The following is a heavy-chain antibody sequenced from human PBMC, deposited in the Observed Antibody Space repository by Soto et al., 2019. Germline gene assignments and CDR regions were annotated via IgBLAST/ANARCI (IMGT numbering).Heavy chain of an antibody. Sequence: PGGSLRLSCAASGFTFSSYGMHWVRQAPGKGLEWVAVISYDGSNKYYADSVKGRFTISRDNSKNTLYLQMNSLRAEDTAVYYCAKIYRDSSSWFNNDYWGQGTLVTVSS. CDR3: AKIYRDSSSWFNNDY. CDR2: ISYDGSNK. D-gene: IGHD6-13*01. J-gene: IGHJ4*02. CDR1: GFTFSSYG. V-gene: IGHV3-30*18.